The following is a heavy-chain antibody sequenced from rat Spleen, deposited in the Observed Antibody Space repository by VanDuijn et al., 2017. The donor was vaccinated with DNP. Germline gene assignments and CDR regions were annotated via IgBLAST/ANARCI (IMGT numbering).Heavy chain of an antibody. D-gene: IGHD1-10*01. J-gene: IGHJ3*01. Sequence: EVQLVESGGGLVQPGRSLKLSCAASGFTFSDYNMAWVRQSPKKGLECVAYITYDGGSTYYRDSVQGRFTISRDNAKSTLYLQMDSLRSEDMATYYCARPIYNNHGGFAYWGQGTLVTVSS. V-gene: IGHV5S10*01. CDR3: ARPIYNNHGGFAY. CDR2: ITYDGGST. CDR1: GFTFSDYN.